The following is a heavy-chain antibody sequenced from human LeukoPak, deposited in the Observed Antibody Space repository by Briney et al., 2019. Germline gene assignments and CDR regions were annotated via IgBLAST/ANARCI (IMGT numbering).Heavy chain of an antibody. CDR3: ARDRGLGYCSSTSCSSGDAFDI. D-gene: IGHD2-2*01. Sequence: GASVSVFCKASGYTFTSYYMHWVRQAPGQGLEWMGIINPSGGSTSYAQKFQGRVTMTRDTTTSTVYMGLSSLRSEDTAVYYCARDRGLGYCSSTSCSSGDAFDIWGQGTMVTVSS. CDR2: INPSGGST. V-gene: IGHV1-46*01. CDR1: GYTFTSYY. J-gene: IGHJ3*02.